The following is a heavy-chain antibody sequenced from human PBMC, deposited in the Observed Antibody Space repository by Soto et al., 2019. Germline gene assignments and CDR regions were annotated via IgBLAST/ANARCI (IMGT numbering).Heavy chain of an antibody. Sequence: SVKVSWKASGGTFSSYAISWVRQAPGQGLEWIGGIIPIFGTANYAQKFQGRVTITADESTSTAYMELSSLRSEDTAVYYCARVPSSIAARNNWFDPWGQGTLVTVSS. V-gene: IGHV1-69*13. CDR2: IIPIFGTA. CDR3: ARVPSSIAARNNWFDP. D-gene: IGHD6-6*01. J-gene: IGHJ5*02. CDR1: GGTFSSYA.